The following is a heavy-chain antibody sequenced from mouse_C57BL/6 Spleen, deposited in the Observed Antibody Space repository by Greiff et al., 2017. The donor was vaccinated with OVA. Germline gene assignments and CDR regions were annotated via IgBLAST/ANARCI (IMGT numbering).Heavy chain of an antibody. CDR3: AGGYYVRFAY. V-gene: IGHV7-3*01. CDR1: GFTFTDYY. CDR2: IRNKANGYTT. J-gene: IGHJ3*01. Sequence: EVKLVESGGGLVQPGGSLSLSCAASGFTFTDYYMSWVRQPPGKALEWLGFIRNKANGYTTEYSASVKGRFTISRDNSQSILYLQMNALRAEDSATYYCAGGYYVRFAYWGQGTLVTVSA. D-gene: IGHD2-3*01.